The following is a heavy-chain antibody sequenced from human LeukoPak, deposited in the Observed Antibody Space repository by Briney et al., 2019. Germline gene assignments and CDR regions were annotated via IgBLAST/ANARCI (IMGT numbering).Heavy chain of an antibody. J-gene: IGHJ5*01. V-gene: IGHV3-23*01. Sequence: GGSLRLSCAASGFTFGSYAMNWVRQAPGKGLEWVSTISGDDGPAYYADSVKGRFTISRDNSKNTVYLQMNSLRAEDTALYYCAKVVVDIWSGFDSWGQGALVTVSS. D-gene: IGHD3-3*01. CDR2: ISGDDGPA. CDR1: GFTFGSYA. CDR3: AKVVVDIWSGFDS.